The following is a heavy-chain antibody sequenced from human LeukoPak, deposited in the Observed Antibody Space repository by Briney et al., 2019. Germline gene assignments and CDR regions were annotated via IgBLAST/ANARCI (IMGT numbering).Heavy chain of an antibody. CDR2: IGGST. CDR1: GFTFSSYA. V-gene: IGHV3-23*01. CDR3: AKLIAAAGSDY. D-gene: IGHD6-13*01. Sequence: GGSLRLSCAASGFTFSSYAMSWVRQAPGKGLEWVSAIGGSTYYADSVKGRFTISRDNSKNTLYLQMNSLRAEDTAVYYCAKLIAAAGSDYWGQGTLVTVSS. J-gene: IGHJ4*02.